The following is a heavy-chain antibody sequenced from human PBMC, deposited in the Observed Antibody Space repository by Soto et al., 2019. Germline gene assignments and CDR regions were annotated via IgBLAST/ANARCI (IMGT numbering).Heavy chain of an antibody. CDR1: GFTFSSYG. Sequence: QVQLVESGGGVVQPGRSLRLSCAASGFTFSSYGMHWVRQAPGKGLEWVAVISYDGSNKYYADSVKGRFTISRDNXTXKLYLQMNSLRAEDTAVYYCAKDRYCISTSCYTFDYWGQGTLVTVSS. CDR2: ISYDGSNK. CDR3: AKDRYCISTSCYTFDY. J-gene: IGHJ4*02. D-gene: IGHD2-2*02. V-gene: IGHV3-30*18.